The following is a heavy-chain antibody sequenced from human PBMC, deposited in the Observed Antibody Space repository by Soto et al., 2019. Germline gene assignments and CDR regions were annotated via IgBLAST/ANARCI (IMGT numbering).Heavy chain of an antibody. J-gene: IGHJ4*02. CDR1: GYTFTSYY. CDR2: INPSGGST. D-gene: IGHD4-17*01. CDR3: ARDLTTTTVVTPFDYYYYFDY. V-gene: IGHV1-46*01. Sequence: EASVKVSCKASGYTFTSYYMHWVRQAPGQGLEWMGIINPSGGSTSYAQEFQGRVTMTRDTSTSTVYMELSSLRSEDTAVYYCARDLTTTTVVTPFDYYYYFDYWGPGTLVTVSS.